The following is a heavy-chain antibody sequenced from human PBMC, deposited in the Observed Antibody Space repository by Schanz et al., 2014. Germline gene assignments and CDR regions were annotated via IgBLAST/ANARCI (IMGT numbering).Heavy chain of an antibody. J-gene: IGHJ3*02. CDR3: ARENLNWEAFDI. Sequence: QVHLVESGGGLVKPGGSLRLSCAASGITFSDYAMSWVRQAPGKGLEWVSYISSVGISKYYADPVKGRFTISRDSAKNSLYLQMTSLRGEDTAVYYCARENLNWEAFDIWGQGTVVTVSS. V-gene: IGHV3-11*01. CDR1: GITFSDYA. D-gene: IGHD7-27*01. CDR2: ISSVGISK.